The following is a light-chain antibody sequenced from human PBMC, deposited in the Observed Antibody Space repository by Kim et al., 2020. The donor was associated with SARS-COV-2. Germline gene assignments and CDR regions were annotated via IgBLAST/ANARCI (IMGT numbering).Light chain of an antibody. J-gene: IGKJ1*01. CDR3: LQDYNYPWT. Sequence: DSGGDRVTINFRASQGIRNDLGWYQQKLGKATKLLICAASSVQSGVPSRFSGSESGTDFTHTISSLQPEYFASYYCLQDYNYPWTLGEGTKVDIK. CDR2: AAS. CDR1: QGIRND. V-gene: IGKV1-6*01.